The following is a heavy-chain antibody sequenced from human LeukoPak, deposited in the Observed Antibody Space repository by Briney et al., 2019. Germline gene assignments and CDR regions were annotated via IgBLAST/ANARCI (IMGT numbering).Heavy chain of an antibody. CDR3: ASIARGGDCCGYAFDI. D-gene: IGHD2-21*02. Sequence: PSETLSLTCAVYGGSFSGYYWSWIRQPPGKGLEWIGEINHCGSTNYNPSLKSRVTISVDTSKNQFSLKLSSVTAADTAVYYCASIARGGDCCGYAFDIWGQGTMVTVSS. CDR2: INHCGST. J-gene: IGHJ3*02. V-gene: IGHV4-34*01. CDR1: GGSFSGYY.